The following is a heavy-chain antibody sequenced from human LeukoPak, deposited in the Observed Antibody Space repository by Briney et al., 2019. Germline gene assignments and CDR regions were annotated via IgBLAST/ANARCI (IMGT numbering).Heavy chain of an antibody. J-gene: IGHJ6*03. CDR3: ARDSDEYCSSTSCKISSYYYYMDV. Sequence: GGSLRLSCGASGFTFSNYWVTWVRQAPGKGLEWVSGINWNGGSTGYADSVKGRFTISRDNAKNSLYLQMNSLRAEDTALYYCARDSDEYCSSTSCKISSYYYYMDVWGKGTTVTVSS. D-gene: IGHD2-2*01. CDR2: INWNGGST. V-gene: IGHV3-20*04. CDR1: GFTFSNYW.